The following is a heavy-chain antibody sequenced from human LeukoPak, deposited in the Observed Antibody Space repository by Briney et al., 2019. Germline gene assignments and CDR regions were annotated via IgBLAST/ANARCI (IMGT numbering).Heavy chain of an antibody. J-gene: IGHJ4*02. Sequence: GGSLRLSCAASGFTVSGNYMSWVRQAPGKGLEWISLIYSGGDTYYPDSVRGRFTISRDNSKNTLYLQMNSLRAEDTAVYYCARGPPACSTNCNGYLDYWGQGTLVTVSS. CDR3: ARGPPACSTNCNGYLDY. D-gene: IGHD2-2*01. CDR2: IYSGGDT. V-gene: IGHV3-53*01. CDR1: GFTVSGNY.